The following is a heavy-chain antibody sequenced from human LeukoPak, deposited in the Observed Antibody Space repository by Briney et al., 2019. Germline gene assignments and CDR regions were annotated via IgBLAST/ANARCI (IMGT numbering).Heavy chain of an antibody. CDR3: ARFYDRSGPHFDY. Sequence: KPSETLSLSCTVSGASISTYYWSWIRQPPGKGLEWIGGIHYSGSTNYNPSLKSRVTISVDTSKNQFSLKLSSVTAADTAVYYCARFYDRSGPHFDYWGQGTLVTVSS. J-gene: IGHJ4*02. CDR2: IHYSGST. CDR1: GASISTYY. V-gene: IGHV4-59*01. D-gene: IGHD3-22*01.